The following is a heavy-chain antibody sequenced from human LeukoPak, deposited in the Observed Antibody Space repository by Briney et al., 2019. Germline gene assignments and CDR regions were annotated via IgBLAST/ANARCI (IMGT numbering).Heavy chain of an antibody. CDR3: ARGSIVATIVPFDY. D-gene: IGHD5-12*01. J-gene: IGHJ4*02. CDR1: GGSFSGYY. Sequence: SETLSLTCAVYGGSFSGYYWSWIRQPPGKGLEWIGEINHSGSNNYNPSLKSRVTISVDTSKNQFSLKLSSVTAADTAVYYCARGSIVATIVPFDYWGQGTLVTVSS. V-gene: IGHV4-34*01. CDR2: INHSGSN.